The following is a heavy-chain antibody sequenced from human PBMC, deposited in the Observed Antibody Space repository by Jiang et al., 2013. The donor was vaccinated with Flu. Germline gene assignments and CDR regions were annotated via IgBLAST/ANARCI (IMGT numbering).Heavy chain of an antibody. V-gene: IGHV1-24*01. CDR3: ATGGMGLGESRYYFDY. CDR2: FDPEDGET. J-gene: IGHJ4*02. Sequence: TELSMHWVRQAPGKGLEWMGGFDPEDGETIYAQKFQGRVTMTEDTSTDTAYMELSSLRSEDTAVYYCATGGMGLGESRYYFDYWGQGTLVTVSS. D-gene: IGHD3-16*01. CDR1: TELS.